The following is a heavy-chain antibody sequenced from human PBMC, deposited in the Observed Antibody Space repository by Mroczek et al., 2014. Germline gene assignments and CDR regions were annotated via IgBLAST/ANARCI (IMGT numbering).Heavy chain of an antibody. Sequence: QVQLQESGPGLVKPSQTLSLTCTVSGGSISSGSYYWSWIRQPAGKGLEWIGRIYTRGSTNYNPSLKSRVTISVDTSKNQFSLKLSSVTAADTAVYYCARDLKGNSNWFDPWGQGTLVTVSS. CDR3: ARDLKGNSNWFDP. V-gene: IGHV4-61*02. CDR1: GGSISSGSYY. J-gene: IGHJ5*02. D-gene: IGHD1/OR15-1a*01. CDR2: IYTRGST.